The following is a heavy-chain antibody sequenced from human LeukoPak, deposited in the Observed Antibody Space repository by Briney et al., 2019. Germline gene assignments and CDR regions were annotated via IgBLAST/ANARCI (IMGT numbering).Heavy chain of an antibody. CDR3: EKDLGGSGDYRPY. J-gene: IGHJ4*02. V-gene: IGHV3-23*01. D-gene: IGHD2-21*02. CDR2: ISGSDGST. Sequence: GGSLRLSCAASGFTFSSYAMSWVRQAPGKGLEWVSAISGSDGSTCYADSVKGRFTISRDNSKSTLYLQMNSLSAEDTAVYYCEKDLGGSGDYRPYWGQGSVVTVSS. CDR1: GFTFSSYA.